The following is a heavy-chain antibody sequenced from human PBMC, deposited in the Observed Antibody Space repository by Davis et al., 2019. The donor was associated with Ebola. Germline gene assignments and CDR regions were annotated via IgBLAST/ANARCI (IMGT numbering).Heavy chain of an antibody. V-gene: IGHV3-7*03. J-gene: IGHJ6*02. Sequence: PGGSLRLSCAASGFTFSSYWMHWVRQAPGKGLEWVANIKQDGSEKYYVDSVKGRFTISRDNAKNSLYLQMNSLRAEDTAVYYCATRYSGNFWDLYYYGMDVWGQGTTVTVSS. CDR2: IKQDGSEK. D-gene: IGHD1-26*01. CDR3: ATRYSGNFWDLYYYGMDV. CDR1: GFTFSSYW.